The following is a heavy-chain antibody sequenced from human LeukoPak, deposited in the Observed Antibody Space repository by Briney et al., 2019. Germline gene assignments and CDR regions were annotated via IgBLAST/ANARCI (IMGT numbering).Heavy chain of an antibody. CDR2: ITSSGSTI. CDR3: ARANYYDISGYDY. V-gene: IGHV3-48*03. J-gene: IGHJ4*02. CDR1: GFTFRSYE. Sequence: GGSLRLSCAASGFTFRSYEMNWVRQAPGKGLEWVSYITSSGSTIYYADSVKGRFTISSDNAKNSLYLQMNSLRAEDTAVYYCARANYYDISGYDYWGQGTLVTVSS. D-gene: IGHD3-22*01.